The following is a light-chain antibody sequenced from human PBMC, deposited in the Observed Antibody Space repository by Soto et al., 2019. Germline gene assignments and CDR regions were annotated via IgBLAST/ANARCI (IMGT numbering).Light chain of an antibody. Sequence: EIVMTQSPATLFVSPGERATSSCGASQSVSSTLAWYQQKPGQAPRLLIYGASTRATGIPARFSGSGSGTEFTLTISNLQSEDVAVYYCQQYNHWPLSFGGGTKVEIK. CDR3: QQYNHWPLS. CDR1: QSVSST. V-gene: IGKV3-15*01. CDR2: GAS. J-gene: IGKJ4*01.